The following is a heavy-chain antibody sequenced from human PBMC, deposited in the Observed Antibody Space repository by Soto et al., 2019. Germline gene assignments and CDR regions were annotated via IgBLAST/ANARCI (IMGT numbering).Heavy chain of an antibody. CDR2: IYYSGST. CDR1: GGSISSSSYY. J-gene: IGHJ5*02. Sequence: SETLSLTCTVSGGSISSSSYYWGWIRQPPGKGLEWIGSIYYSGSTYYNPSLKSRVTISVDTSKNQFSLKLSSVTAADTAVYYCARHPGYITIFGVVMERGPNWFDPWGQGTLVTVSS. CDR3: ARHPGYITIFGVVMERGPNWFDP. V-gene: IGHV4-39*01. D-gene: IGHD3-3*01.